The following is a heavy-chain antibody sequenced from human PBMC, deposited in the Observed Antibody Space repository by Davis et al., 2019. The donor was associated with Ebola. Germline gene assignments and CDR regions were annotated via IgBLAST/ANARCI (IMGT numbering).Heavy chain of an antibody. D-gene: IGHD4-17*01. CDR3: ARALSSTGLDV. J-gene: IGHJ6*02. V-gene: IGHV4-59*01. Sequence: PSETLSLTCTVSGGSISSYYWSWIRQPPGKGLEWIGYIYYSGSTNYNPSLKSRVTISVDTSKNQFSLKLSSVTAADTAVYYCARALSSTGLDVWGQGTTVTVSS. CDR2: IYYSGST. CDR1: GGSISSYY.